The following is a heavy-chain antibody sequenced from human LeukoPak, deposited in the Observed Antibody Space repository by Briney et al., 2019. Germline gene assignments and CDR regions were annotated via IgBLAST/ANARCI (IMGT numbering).Heavy chain of an antibody. J-gene: IGHJ4*02. Sequence: SETLSLTCAVYGGSFGGYYWSWIRQPPGKGLEWIGEINHSGSTKYNPSLKSRVTISVDTYKTHFSLNLSSVTAADTAVYYCARGQWLAPTGDYWGQGTLVTVSS. CDR1: GGSFGGYY. V-gene: IGHV4-34*01. CDR2: INHSGST. CDR3: ARGQWLAPTGDY. D-gene: IGHD6-19*01.